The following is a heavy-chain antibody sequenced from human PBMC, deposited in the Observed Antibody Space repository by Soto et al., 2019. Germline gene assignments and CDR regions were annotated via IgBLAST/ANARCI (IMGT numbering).Heavy chain of an antibody. CDR1: GFSFSISP. CDR2: ISYDGTNK. Sequence: TGGSLRLSCAASGFSFSISPLHWVRQAPGTGPEWVALISYDGTNKFYADSVKGRFTISRDNSKSTLYLQVDSLRPEDAAVYYCARDPKTSGGQHWAFNYFDSWGQGTLVTVSS. CDR3: ARDPKTSGGQHWAFNYFDS. V-gene: IGHV3-30-3*01. D-gene: IGHD7-27*01. J-gene: IGHJ4*02.